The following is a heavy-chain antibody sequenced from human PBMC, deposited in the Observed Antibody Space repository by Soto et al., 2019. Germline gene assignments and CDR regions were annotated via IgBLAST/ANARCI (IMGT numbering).Heavy chain of an antibody. CDR3: AKSSSSSWYGGAFDI. V-gene: IGHV3-30*02. D-gene: IGHD6-13*01. Sequence: ESVKGRFTISRDNSKNTLSLQMNSLRAEDTDVYYCAKSSSSSWYGGAFDIWGQGTMVTVSS. J-gene: IGHJ3*02.